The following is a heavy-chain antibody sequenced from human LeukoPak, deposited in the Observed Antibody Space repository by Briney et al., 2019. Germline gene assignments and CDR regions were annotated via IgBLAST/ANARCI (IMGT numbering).Heavy chain of an antibody. Sequence: ASVKVSCKASGYTFTSYAMHWVRQAPGQRLEWMGWINAGNGNTKYLQKFQGRVTITRDTSASTAYMELSSLRSEDTAVYYCARCPASYGDYYYYGMDVWGQGTTVTVSS. CDR2: INAGNGNT. D-gene: IGHD3-10*01. J-gene: IGHJ6*02. CDR1: GYTFTSYA. V-gene: IGHV1-3*01. CDR3: ARCPASYGDYYYYGMDV.